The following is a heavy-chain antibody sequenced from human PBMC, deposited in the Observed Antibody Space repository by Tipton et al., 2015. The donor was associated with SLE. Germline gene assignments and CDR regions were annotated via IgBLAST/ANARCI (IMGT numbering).Heavy chain of an antibody. CDR2: ISAYNGKT. D-gene: IGHD1-26*01. J-gene: IGHJ3*02. CDR1: GSTFSSYA. Sequence: QSGAEVKKPGSSVKVSCKASGSTFSSYAISWVRQAPGQGLEWMGWISAYNGKTNYAQKLQGRVTMTTDTSTSTAYMELRSLRSDDTAVYYCAASRSYHDAFDIWGQWPMVTFSS. CDR3: AASRSYHDAFDI. V-gene: IGHV1-18*01.